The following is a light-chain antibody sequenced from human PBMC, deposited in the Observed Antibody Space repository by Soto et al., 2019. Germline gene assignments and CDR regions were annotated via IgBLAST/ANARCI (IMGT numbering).Light chain of an antibody. CDR1: SSDVGAYNY. Sequence: QSALTQPASVSGSPGQSITISCTGTSSDVGAYNYVSWYQQHPGKAPKLMICDVSKRPSGVSNRFSGSKSGKTASPTISGLQAEDEADYYCSSYTSSSTLGVIFGGGTKLTVL. CDR3: SSYTSSSTLGVI. CDR2: DVS. V-gene: IGLV2-14*01. J-gene: IGLJ2*01.